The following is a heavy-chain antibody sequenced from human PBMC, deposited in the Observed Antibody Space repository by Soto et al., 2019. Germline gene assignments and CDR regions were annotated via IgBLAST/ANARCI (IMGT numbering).Heavy chain of an antibody. CDR3: TRDPSLLCCNYYYYYMDV. D-gene: IGHD2-15*01. J-gene: IGHJ6*03. Sequence: GGSLRLSCTASGFTFGDYAMSWFRQAPGKGLEWVGFIRSKAYGGTTEYAASVKGRFTISREDSKSIAYLQMNSLKTEDTAVYYCTRDPSLLCCNYYYYYMDVWGKGTTVTVSS. CDR2: IRSKAYGGTT. V-gene: IGHV3-49*03. CDR1: GFTFGDYA.